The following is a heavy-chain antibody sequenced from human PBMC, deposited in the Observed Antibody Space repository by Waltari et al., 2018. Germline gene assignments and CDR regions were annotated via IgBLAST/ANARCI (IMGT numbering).Heavy chain of an antibody. Sequence: EVQLLESGGGLVQPGGSLELSCTASGFNFSSYAISWVRQSPEGGLEWVSGISATGVSTYYADSVKGRFTISRDNSKTTLYLQMNSLRAEDTAVYYCAKGLDLFDSWGQGTLVTVSS. D-gene: IGHD6-19*01. CDR2: ISATGVST. CDR3: AKGLDLFDS. CDR1: GFNFSSYA. V-gene: IGHV3-23*01. J-gene: IGHJ4*02.